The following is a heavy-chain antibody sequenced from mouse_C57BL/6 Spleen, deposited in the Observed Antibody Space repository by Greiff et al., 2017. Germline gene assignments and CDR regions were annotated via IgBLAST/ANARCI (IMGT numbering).Heavy chain of an antibody. CDR2: INPNNGGT. CDR3: ARTRWDWYFDV. CDR1: GYTFTDYN. D-gene: IGHD2-3*01. J-gene: IGHJ1*03. Sequence: EVQLQQSGPELVKPGASVKIPCKASGYTFTDYNMDWVKQSHGKSLEWIGDINPNNGGTIYNQKFKGKATLTVDKSSSTAYMELRSLTSEDTAVYYCARTRWDWYFDVWGTGTTVTVSS. V-gene: IGHV1-18*01.